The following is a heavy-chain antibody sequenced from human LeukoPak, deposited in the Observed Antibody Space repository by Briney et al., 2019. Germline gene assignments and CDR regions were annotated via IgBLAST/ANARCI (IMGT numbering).Heavy chain of an antibody. V-gene: IGHV1-69*13. CDR3: AREEYSSSWYGVYYYGMDV. CDR2: IIPIFGTA. Sequence: GASVKVSCKASGGTFSSYAISWVRQAPGQGLEWMGGIIPIFGTANYAQKFQGRVTITADESTSTAYMELSSLRSEDTAVYYCAREEYSSSWYGVYYYGMDVWGQGTTVTVSS. D-gene: IGHD6-13*01. J-gene: IGHJ6*02. CDR1: GGTFSSYA.